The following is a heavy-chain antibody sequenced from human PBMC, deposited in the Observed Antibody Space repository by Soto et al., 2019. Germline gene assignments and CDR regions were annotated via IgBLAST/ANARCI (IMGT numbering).Heavy chain of an antibody. CDR3: ARDRVVAAPGGAFDI. V-gene: IGHV1-2*04. CDR1: GYTFTGYY. J-gene: IGHJ3*02. CDR2: INPNSGGT. D-gene: IGHD2-15*01. Sequence: ASVKVSCKASGYTFTGYYMHWVRQAPGQGLEWMGWINPNSGGTNYAQKFQGWVTMTRDTSISTAYMELSRLRSDDTAVYYCARDRVVAAPGGAFDIWGQGTMVTVSS.